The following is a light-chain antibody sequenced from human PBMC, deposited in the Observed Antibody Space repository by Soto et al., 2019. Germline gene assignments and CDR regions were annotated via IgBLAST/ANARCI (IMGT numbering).Light chain of an antibody. J-gene: IGLJ2*01. CDR3: SSSTSISTNVV. Sequence: QSALTQAASVSGSPGQSITISCTGTSSDVGGYNYVSWYQQHPGKAPKLMIYDVSNRPSGVSNRFSGSKSGNTASLTISGLHAEDEADYYCSSSTSISTNVVFGGGTKLTVL. CDR2: DVS. CDR1: SSDVGGYNY. V-gene: IGLV2-14*01.